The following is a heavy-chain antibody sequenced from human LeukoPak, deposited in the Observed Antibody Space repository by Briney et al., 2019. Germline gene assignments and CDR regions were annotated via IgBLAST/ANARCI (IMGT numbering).Heavy chain of an antibody. CDR1: GSTFSSHW. Sequence: GGSLRLSCAASGSTFSSHWMNWVRQAPGKGLEWVANIKQGGGERNYVDSVKGRFTVSRDDAKSSLYLQMNSLRAEDTAIYYCARGPNYGSRTDYLDYWGQGTLVTVSS. CDR2: IKQGGGER. J-gene: IGHJ4*02. D-gene: IGHD4-17*01. CDR3: ARGPNYGSRTDYLDY. V-gene: IGHV3-7*03.